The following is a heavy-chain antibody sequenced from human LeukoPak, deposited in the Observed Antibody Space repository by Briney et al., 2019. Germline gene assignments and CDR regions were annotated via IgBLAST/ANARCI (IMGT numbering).Heavy chain of an antibody. CDR3: VSGAAMDV. J-gene: IGHJ6*02. D-gene: IGHD3-10*01. V-gene: IGHV3-69-1*01. Sequence: GGPLRLPCIVPGTTFSYSQLNWVRPAPATGLEWLSFVHSRNTIYYLDSVKGRFTISRDNAKNSLYLQMNSLRVDDTAVYYCVSGAAMDVWGQGTTVTVSS. CDR1: GTTFSYSQ. CDR2: VHSRNTI.